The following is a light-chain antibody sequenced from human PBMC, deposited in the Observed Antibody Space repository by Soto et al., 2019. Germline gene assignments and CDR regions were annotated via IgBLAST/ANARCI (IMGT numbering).Light chain of an antibody. Sequence: DIVMTQSPLSLPVTPGAPAAISCRSSQSLLHSKGYNYLDWYLQKPGQSPQLLIYLGSNRASGVPDRFSGSGSGTDFTLKISRVEAEDVGVYYCMQALQTPYTCGLGTKREIK. CDR1: QSLLHSKGYNY. CDR3: MQALQTPYT. J-gene: IGKJ2*01. V-gene: IGKV2-28*01. CDR2: LGS.